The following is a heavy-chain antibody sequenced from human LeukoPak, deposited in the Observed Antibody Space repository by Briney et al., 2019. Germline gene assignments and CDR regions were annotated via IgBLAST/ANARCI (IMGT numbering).Heavy chain of an antibody. CDR1: GGSFSGYY. D-gene: IGHD6-19*01. J-gene: IGHJ4*02. CDR2: INHSGST. Sequence: PSETLSLTCAVYGGSFSGYYWSWIRQPPGKGLEWIGEINHSGSTNYNPSLKSRVTLSVDTSKNQFSLKLSSVTAADTGVYYCARDWAGDYWGQGTLVTVSS. V-gene: IGHV4-34*01. CDR3: ARDWAGDY.